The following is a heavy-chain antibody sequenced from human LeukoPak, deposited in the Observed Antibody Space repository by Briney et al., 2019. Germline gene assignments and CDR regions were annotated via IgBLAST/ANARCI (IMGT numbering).Heavy chain of an antibody. D-gene: IGHD2-2*01. Sequence: SETLSLTCAVYGGSFSGYYWSWIRQPPGKGLEWIGSIYYSGSTYYNPSLKSRVTISVDTSKNQFSLKLSSVTAADTAVYYCARTRGGYVRYWGQGTLVTVSS. J-gene: IGHJ4*02. CDR2: IYYSGST. V-gene: IGHV4-34*01. CDR1: GGSFSGYY. CDR3: ARTRGGYVRY.